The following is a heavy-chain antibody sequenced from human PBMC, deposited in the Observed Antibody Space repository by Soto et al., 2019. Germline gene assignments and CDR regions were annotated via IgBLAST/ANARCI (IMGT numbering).Heavy chain of an antibody. J-gene: IGHJ4*02. V-gene: IGHV4-59*01. Sequence: QVQLQESGPGLLKPSETLSLTCTVSGGSISSYYWSWIRQPPGKGLEWIGYIYYSGSTNYNPSLNSRVTISVDTSKNQFSLKLSSVTAADTAVSYCASSFSSSWYSGGFDYWGQGTLVTVSS. CDR1: GGSISSYY. D-gene: IGHD6-13*01. CDR2: IYYSGST. CDR3: ASSFSSSWYSGGFDY.